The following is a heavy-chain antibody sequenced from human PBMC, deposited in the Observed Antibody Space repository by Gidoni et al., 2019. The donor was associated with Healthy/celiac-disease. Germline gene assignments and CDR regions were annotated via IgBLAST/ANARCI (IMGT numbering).Heavy chain of an antibody. CDR1: GFTVSSNY. CDR2: IYSGGST. J-gene: IGHJ6*02. D-gene: IGHD3-10*01. Sequence: EVQLVESGGGLVQPGGSLRLSCAASGFTVSSNYMRWVRQAPGKGLEWVSVIYSGGSTYYADSVKGRFTISRDNSKNTLYLQMNSLRAEDTAVYYCATYGSGSYYNIRYYYYGMDVWGQGTTVTVSS. CDR3: ATYGSGSYYNIRYYYYGMDV. V-gene: IGHV3-66*02.